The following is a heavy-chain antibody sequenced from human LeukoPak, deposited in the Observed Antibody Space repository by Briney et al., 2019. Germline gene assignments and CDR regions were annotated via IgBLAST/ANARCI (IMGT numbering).Heavy chain of an antibody. Sequence: GGSLRLSCAASGLTFDDYGMSWVRQAPGKGLEWGSGINWNGGSTGYADSVKGRFTISRDNAKNSLYLQMNSLRAEDTASYHCARNGLAARPHPDYYYYYMDVWGKGTTVTVSS. CDR3: ARNGLAARPHPDYYYYYMDV. J-gene: IGHJ6*03. CDR2: INWNGGST. D-gene: IGHD6-6*01. V-gene: IGHV3-20*01. CDR1: GLTFDDYG.